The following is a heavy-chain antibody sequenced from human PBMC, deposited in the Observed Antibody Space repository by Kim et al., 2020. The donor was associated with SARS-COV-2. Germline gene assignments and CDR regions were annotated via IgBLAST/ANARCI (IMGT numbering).Heavy chain of an antibody. Sequence: LKSRVTISVDTSKNQFSLKLSSVTAADTAVYYCAREGDYDPYYYYGMDVWGQGTTVTVSS. J-gene: IGHJ6*02. CDR3: AREGDYDPYYYYGMDV. D-gene: IGHD4-17*01. V-gene: IGHV4-59*01.